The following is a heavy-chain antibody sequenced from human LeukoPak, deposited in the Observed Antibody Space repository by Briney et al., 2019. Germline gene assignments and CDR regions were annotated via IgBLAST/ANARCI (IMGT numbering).Heavy chain of an antibody. CDR1: GFTFSRYA. Sequence: PGGSLRLSCSASGFTFSRYAMTWVRQAPGKGPEWVSTVSGSGDNTYYADSVKGRFTISRDNSRNTVYLQMNSLRAEDTAVYYCAKGSLGSLYFFDSWGQGTLVTVSS. D-gene: IGHD6-13*01. CDR2: VSGSGDNT. J-gene: IGHJ4*02. V-gene: IGHV3-23*01. CDR3: AKGSLGSLYFFDS.